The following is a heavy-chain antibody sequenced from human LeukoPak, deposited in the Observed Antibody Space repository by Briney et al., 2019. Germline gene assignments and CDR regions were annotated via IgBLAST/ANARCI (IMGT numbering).Heavy chain of an antibody. CDR2: IYYSGST. V-gene: IGHV4-59*08. J-gene: IGHJ4*02. CDR3: ARHLTCGTILEWLPPFDY. CDR1: GGSISSYY. D-gene: IGHD3-3*01. Sequence: SETLSLTCTVSGGSISSYYWSWVRQPPGKGLEWIGYIYYSGSTNYNPSLKSRVTISVDTSKNQFSLKLSSLTAADTAVYCCARHLTCGTILEWLPPFDYWGQGTLVTVSS.